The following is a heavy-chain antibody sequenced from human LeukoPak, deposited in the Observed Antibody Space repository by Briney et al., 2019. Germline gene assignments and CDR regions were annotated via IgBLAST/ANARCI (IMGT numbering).Heavy chain of an antibody. D-gene: IGHD3-22*01. Sequence: TGGSLRLSCAASGFTFSGCGMHWVRQAPGKGLEWVAVIWYDGSNKYYADSVKGRFTISRDNSKNTLYLQMNSLRAEDTAVYYCAKDFTMIAEGAFDIWGQGTMVTVSS. V-gene: IGHV3-33*06. CDR3: AKDFTMIAEGAFDI. J-gene: IGHJ3*02. CDR2: IWYDGSNK. CDR1: GFTFSGCG.